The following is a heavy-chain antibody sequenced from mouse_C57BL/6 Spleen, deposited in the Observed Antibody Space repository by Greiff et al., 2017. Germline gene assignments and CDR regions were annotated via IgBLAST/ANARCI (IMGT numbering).Heavy chain of an antibody. CDR1: GYAFSSYW. J-gene: IGHJ2*01. Sequence: QVQLKQSGAELVKPGASVKISCKASGYAFSSYWMNWVKQRPGKGLEWIGQIYPGDGDTNYNGKFKGKATLTADKSSSTAYMQLSSLTSADSAVYFCARKSSSYDFDYWGQGTTLTVSS. CDR2: IYPGDGDT. CDR3: ARKSSSYDFDY. D-gene: IGHD1-1*01. V-gene: IGHV1-80*01.